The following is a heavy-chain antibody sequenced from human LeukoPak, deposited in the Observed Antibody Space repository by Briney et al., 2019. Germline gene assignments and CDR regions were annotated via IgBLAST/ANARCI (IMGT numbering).Heavy chain of an antibody. CDR2: INPRGGIT. CDR3: AREGYYDSSGSNREGFDY. CDR1: GYTFTSYY. D-gene: IGHD3-22*01. Sequence: ASAKVSCKASGYTFTSYYIHWVRQAPGQGLEWMGIINPRGGITSYAQKFQGRVTMTRDTSTSTVYVDLSSLRSEDTAVYYCAREGYYDSSGSNREGFDYWGQGTLVTVSS. V-gene: IGHV1-46*01. J-gene: IGHJ4*02.